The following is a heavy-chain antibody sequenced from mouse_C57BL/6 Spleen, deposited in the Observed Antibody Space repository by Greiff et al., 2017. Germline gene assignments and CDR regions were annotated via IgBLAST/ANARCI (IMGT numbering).Heavy chain of an antibody. CDR2: IYPGDGDT. CDR3: ARYSYDGYYYAMDY. Sequence: VQLQQSGPELVKPGASVKISCKASGYAFSSSWMNWVKQRPGKGLEWIGRIYPGDGDTTYNGKFKGKATLTADKSSSKAYMQLSSLTSADSAVYFCARYSYDGYYYAMDYWGQGTSVTVSS. J-gene: IGHJ4*01. D-gene: IGHD2-3*01. V-gene: IGHV1-82*01. CDR1: GYAFSSSW.